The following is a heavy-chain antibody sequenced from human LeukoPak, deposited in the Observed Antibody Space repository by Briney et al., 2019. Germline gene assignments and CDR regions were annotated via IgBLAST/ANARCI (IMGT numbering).Heavy chain of an antibody. V-gene: IGHV3-33*01. CDR3: ARDGGYSGYGEGYFDY. CDR1: GFTFSSYG. D-gene: IGHD5-12*01. J-gene: IGHJ4*02. CDR2: IWYDRSNK. Sequence: PGRSLRLSCAASGFTFSSYGMHWGRQAPGKGLEWVAVIWYDRSNKYYADSVKGRFTISRDNSKNTLYLQMNSLRAEDTAVYYCARDGGYSGYGEGYFDYWGQGTLVTVSS.